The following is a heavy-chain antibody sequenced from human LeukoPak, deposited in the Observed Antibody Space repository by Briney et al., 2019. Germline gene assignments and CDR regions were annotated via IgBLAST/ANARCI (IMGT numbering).Heavy chain of an antibody. Sequence: SQTLSLTCAISGDSVSSNSGAWNWIRQPAWRGLEWLGRTYYRSKWYNDYALSVKSRITINPDTSKNQFSLHLNSVTPEDTAIYYCARGGGVTVAGNLGYWGQGTLVTVSS. CDR1: GDSVSSNSGA. CDR2: TYYRSKWYN. V-gene: IGHV6-1*01. J-gene: IGHJ4*02. CDR3: ARGGGVTVAGNLGY. D-gene: IGHD6-19*01.